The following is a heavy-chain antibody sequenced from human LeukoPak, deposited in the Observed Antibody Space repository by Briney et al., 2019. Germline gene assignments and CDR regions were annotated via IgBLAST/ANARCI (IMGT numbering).Heavy chain of an antibody. J-gene: IGHJ3*02. V-gene: IGHV3-23*01. Sequence: GGSLRLSCAASGFSFSSCAMSWVRQAPGKGLEWVSGISGSGDSTDYADSVKGRFTISRDNAKNTLSLQMNSLRAEDTAVYYCARVGGSNAFDIWGQGTMVIVSS. CDR2: ISGSGDST. CDR3: ARVGGSNAFDI. D-gene: IGHD1-26*01. CDR1: GFSFSSCA.